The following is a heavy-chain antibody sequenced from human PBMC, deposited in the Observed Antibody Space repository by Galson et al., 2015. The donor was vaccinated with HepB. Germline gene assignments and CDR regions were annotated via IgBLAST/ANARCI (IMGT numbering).Heavy chain of an antibody. V-gene: IGHV3-23*01. CDR2: ISIGGVTT. D-gene: IGHD4-17*01. CDR3: AQGTTVLL. CDR1: GFTFSTYG. J-gene: IGHJ4*02. Sequence: SLRLSCAASGFTFSTYGMSWVRQAPGKGMEWVSGISIGGVTTYYADSVKGRFTISRDNSKNTLYLQVNSLRGEDTAVYYCAQGTTVLLCGQGTRVTVSS.